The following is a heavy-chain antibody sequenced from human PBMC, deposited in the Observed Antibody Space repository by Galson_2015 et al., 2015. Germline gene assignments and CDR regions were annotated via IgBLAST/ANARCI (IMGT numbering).Heavy chain of an antibody. J-gene: IGHJ4*02. CDR1: GFTFSSST. D-gene: IGHD5-18*01. CDR2: ISGSSSTI. V-gene: IGHV3-48*02. CDR3: ARVGAYSYGYVY. Sequence: SLRLSCAASGFTFSSSTMNWVRQAPGKGLVWVSYISGSSSTIYYADSVKGRFTISRDNAKSSVYLQMNSLRDEDTAVYYCARVGAYSYGYVYWGQGTLVTVSS.